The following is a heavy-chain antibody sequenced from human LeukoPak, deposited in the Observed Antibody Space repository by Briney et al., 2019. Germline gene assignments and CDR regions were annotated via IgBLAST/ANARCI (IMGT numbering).Heavy chain of an antibody. CDR3: ARASSWNDYFDY. V-gene: IGHV3-66*01. CDR1: GFTVSTNY. D-gene: IGHD6-6*01. J-gene: IGHJ4*02. Sequence: PGGSLRLSCAASGFTVSTNYMTWVRQAPGKGLEWVSVVYSGGNIYYADSVKGRFTISRDNSKDTVYLQMNSLRAEDTAVYYCARASSWNDYFDYWGQGTLVTVSS. CDR2: VYSGGNI.